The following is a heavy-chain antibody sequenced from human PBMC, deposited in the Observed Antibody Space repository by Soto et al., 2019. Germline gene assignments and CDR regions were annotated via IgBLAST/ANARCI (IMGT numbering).Heavy chain of an antibody. CDR3: AHSQGANSGFYGVFDP. CDR2: VYWNADK. D-gene: IGHD6-19*01. CDR1: GFSLDTNGVG. Sequence: QITLKESGPTLVKPTQTLSLTCTFSGFSLDTNGVGVGWIRQPPGKALEWLALVYWNADKRFSPSLWGRITISKDTSQNQVVLTMPTVGPDDTATYYCAHSQGANSGFYGVFDPLGPGILVTFS. V-gene: IGHV2-5*01. J-gene: IGHJ5*02.